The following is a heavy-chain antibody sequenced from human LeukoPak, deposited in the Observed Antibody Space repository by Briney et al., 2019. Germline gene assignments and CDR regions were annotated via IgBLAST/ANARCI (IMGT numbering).Heavy chain of an antibody. CDR2: INPSGGST. J-gene: IGHJ4*02. Sequence: ASVKVSCKASGYTFTSYYMHWVRQAPGQGLEWMGIINPSGGSTSYAQKFQGRVTMTRDMSTSTVHMELSSLRSEDTAVYYCAREGSGNSIDYWGQGTLVTVSS. D-gene: IGHD3-10*01. V-gene: IGHV1-46*01. CDR3: AREGSGNSIDY. CDR1: GYTFTSYY.